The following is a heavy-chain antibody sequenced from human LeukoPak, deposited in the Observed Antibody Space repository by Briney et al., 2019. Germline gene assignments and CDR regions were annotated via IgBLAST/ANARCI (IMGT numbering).Heavy chain of an antibody. V-gene: IGHV1-69*04. Sequence: GASVKVSCKTSGGTFSSFALTWVRLAPGQGLEWMGRIIPILNIEECAQRFQGRVTITADTSTSTVYMELSSLRSEDTAIYYCAIRSDGAYCGGDCFYLDYWGQGTLVTVSS. CDR2: IIPILNIE. D-gene: IGHD2-21*02. J-gene: IGHJ4*02. CDR3: AIRSDGAYCGGDCFYLDY. CDR1: GGTFSSFA.